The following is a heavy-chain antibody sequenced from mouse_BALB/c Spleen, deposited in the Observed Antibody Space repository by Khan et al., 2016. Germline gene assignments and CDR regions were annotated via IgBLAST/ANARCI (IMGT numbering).Heavy chain of an antibody. J-gene: IGHJ3*01. CDR3: AREGYGYDTFAY. D-gene: IGHD2-2*01. Sequence: QVQLQQSGAELVRPGSSVKISCKASGYAFSSYWMNWVKQRPGQGLEWIGQIYPGDGDTNYNGKFKGKATLTADKSSSPAYMQLSSLTSEDSAVDVCAREGYGYDTFAYWGQGTLVTVSA. V-gene: IGHV1-80*01. CDR1: GYAFSSYW. CDR2: IYPGDGDT.